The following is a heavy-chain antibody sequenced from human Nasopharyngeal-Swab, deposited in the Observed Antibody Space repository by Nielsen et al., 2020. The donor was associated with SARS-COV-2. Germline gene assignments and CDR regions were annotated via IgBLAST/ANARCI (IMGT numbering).Heavy chain of an antibody. CDR1: GFTFDDYA. V-gene: IGHV3-9*01. CDR3: AKEGCSGGSCYSGVDTVNWFDP. D-gene: IGHD2-15*01. Sequence: GGSLRLSCAASGFTFDDYAMHWVRQAPGKSLEWVSGISWNSGSIGYADSVKGRFTISRDNAKNSLYLQMNSLRAEDTALYYCAKEGCSGGSCYSGVDTVNWFDPWGQGTLVTVSS. J-gene: IGHJ5*02. CDR2: ISWNSGSI.